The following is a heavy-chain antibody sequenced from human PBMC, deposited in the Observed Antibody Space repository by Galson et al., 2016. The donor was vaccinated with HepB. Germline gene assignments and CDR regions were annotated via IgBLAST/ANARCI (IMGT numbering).Heavy chain of an antibody. CDR3: TRDGTLRPLGY. CDR1: GFCFGSYW. CDR2: IRPDGSEK. D-gene: IGHD3-22*01. J-gene: IGHJ4*02. Sequence: SLRLSCAGSGFCFGSYWMSWVRQSPGKGLEWVANIRPDGSEKYYVDSVEGRFTISRDNAKNSLYLQMNSLRAEDTALYYCTRDGTLRPLGYWGQGTLVTVSS. V-gene: IGHV3-7*03.